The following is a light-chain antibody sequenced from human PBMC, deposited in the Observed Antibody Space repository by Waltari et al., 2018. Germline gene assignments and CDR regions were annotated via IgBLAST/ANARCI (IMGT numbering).Light chain of an antibody. V-gene: IGKV3-20*01. CDR1: QSIRKY. CDR3: QHYWSLPVT. J-gene: IGKJ1*01. Sequence: EIVLTQSPGTLSLSPGARATLACRASQSIRKYLALYPQKPGPAPRRLIYHAASRAAGSPDRFSGSGYWTDFSLTISRLEPEDFAVYYCQHYWSLPVTFGQGTKVEIK. CDR2: HAA.